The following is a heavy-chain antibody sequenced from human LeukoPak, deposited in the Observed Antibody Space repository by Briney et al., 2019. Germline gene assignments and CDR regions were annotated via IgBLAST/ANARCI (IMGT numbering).Heavy chain of an antibody. D-gene: IGHD6-13*01. CDR2: IFYSGSP. CDR3: ARVGHIVAAGTYDY. Sequence: PSETLSLTCTVSGVSASSYYWSWIRQPPGEGLEWIGNIFYSGSPNYKSSLKSRVTTSFDTSKNQFSLKLSSVTAADTAVYYCARVGHIVAAGTYDYWGQGTLVTVSS. V-gene: IGHV4-59*08. J-gene: IGHJ4*02. CDR1: GVSASSYY.